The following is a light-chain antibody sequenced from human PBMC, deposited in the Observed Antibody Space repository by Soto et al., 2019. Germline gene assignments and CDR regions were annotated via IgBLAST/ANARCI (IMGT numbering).Light chain of an antibody. Sequence: QSALPQPPSASGTPGQRVTISCSTSNSRSGSNYVYWYQQLPGTAPKLLIYRNDQRPSGVPDRFSGSKSGTSASLAITGLQAEDEADYYCQSYDSSLSGSIVFGTGTKATVL. V-gene: IGLV1-47*01. CDR1: NSRSGSNY. CDR3: QSYDSSLSGSIV. J-gene: IGLJ1*01. CDR2: RND.